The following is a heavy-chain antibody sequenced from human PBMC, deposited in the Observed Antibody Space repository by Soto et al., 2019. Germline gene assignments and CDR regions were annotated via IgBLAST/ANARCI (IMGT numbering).Heavy chain of an antibody. D-gene: IGHD2-21*02. CDR2: VYYTGTT. CDR3: ARSASRRDLFDF. CDR1: GDSVSSDSNY. V-gene: IGHV4-61*03. J-gene: IGHJ4*02. Sequence: SVTRYPACTGSGDSVSSDSNYWGWIRQPPGKRLEWLGYVYYTGTTHYNPSLQSRVTISIDTSANHFSLKLTSVTAADTAVYYCARSASRRDLFDFRGRRTLVIVSS.